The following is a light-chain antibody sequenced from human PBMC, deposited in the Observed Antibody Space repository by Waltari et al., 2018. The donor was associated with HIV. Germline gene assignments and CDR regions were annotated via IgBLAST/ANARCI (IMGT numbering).Light chain of an antibody. CDR3: MQALQTPPT. V-gene: IGKV2-28*01. J-gene: IGKJ4*01. Sequence: DIVMTQSPLSLPVTPGEPASISCRSSQSLLHSNGYNYLGWYLQKPGQSPQLLIYLGSNRAPGVPDRFSGSASGTNFTLQISRVEAEDVGIYYCMQALQTPPTFGGGTNVEVK. CDR1: QSLLHSNGYNY. CDR2: LGS.